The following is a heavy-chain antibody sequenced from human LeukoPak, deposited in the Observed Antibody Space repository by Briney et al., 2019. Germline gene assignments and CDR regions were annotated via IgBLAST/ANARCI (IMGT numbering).Heavy chain of an antibody. CDR2: IKQDGSEI. CDR3: ARDLAVAGYD. Sequence: GGSLRLSCAASGFIFSRYWVSWVRQTPGKGLEWVANIKQDGSEIYYVDSVKGRFTISRDNAKNSLYLQMNSLRVEDTAVYYCARDLAVAGYDWGQGTLVIVSS. V-gene: IGHV3-7*01. CDR1: GFIFSRYW. D-gene: IGHD6-19*01. J-gene: IGHJ4*02.